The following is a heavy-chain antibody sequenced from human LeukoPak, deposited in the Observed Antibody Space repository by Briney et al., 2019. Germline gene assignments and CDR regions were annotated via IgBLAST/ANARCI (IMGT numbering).Heavy chain of an antibody. D-gene: IGHD7-27*01. CDR2: IYYSGST. CDR3: ARDLLGRGDYFDY. V-gene: IGHV4-59*01. Sequence: SETLSLTCTVSGDSISSYYWNRIRQPPGKGLEWIGYIYYSGSTNYNPSLKSRVTISVDTSKNQFPLKLSSVTAADTAVYYCARDLLGRGDYFDYWGQGTLVTVSS. CDR1: GDSISSYY. J-gene: IGHJ4*02.